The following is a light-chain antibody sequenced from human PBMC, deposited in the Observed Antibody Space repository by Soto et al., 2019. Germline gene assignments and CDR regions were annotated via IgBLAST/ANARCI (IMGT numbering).Light chain of an antibody. J-gene: IGKJ2*01. Sequence: EVVLTQSPGTLSLSPGERATLSCRASQSVSRSLAWYQQKPGQAPRLLIYGASSRATGIPDRFSGSGSGTDFTLTISRLEPEDFAVYYCQQYGSSPRTFGQGTKLEIK. CDR2: GAS. CDR3: QQYGSSPRT. CDR1: QSVSRS. V-gene: IGKV3-20*01.